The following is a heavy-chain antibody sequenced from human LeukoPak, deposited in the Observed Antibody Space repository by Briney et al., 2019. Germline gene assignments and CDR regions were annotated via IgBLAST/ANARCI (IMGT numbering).Heavy chain of an antibody. CDR2: IQYDGDNK. CDR1: GFTFSTYG. CDR3: AKDNPIEKVLGLGPGY. D-gene: IGHD2/OR15-2a*01. Sequence: GGSLRLSCAASGFTFSTYGMHWVRQAPGKGLEWVAFIQYDGDNKFYADSVKGRFTISRDNSKNTLYLQMNSLRAEDTAVYYCAKDNPIEKVLGLGPGYWGQGTLLTVSS. J-gene: IGHJ4*02. V-gene: IGHV3-30*02.